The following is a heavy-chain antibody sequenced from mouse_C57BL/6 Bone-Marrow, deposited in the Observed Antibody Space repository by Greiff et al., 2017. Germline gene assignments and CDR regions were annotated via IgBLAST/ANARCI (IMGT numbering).Heavy chain of an antibody. D-gene: IGHD2-5*01. J-gene: IGHJ4*01. Sequence: EVKVEESGGGLVKPGGSLKLSCAASGFTFSDYGMHWVRQAPEKGLEWVAYISSGSSTIYYADTVKGRFTISRDNAKNTLFLQMTSLRSEDTAMYYCARGYYSNFLYAMDYWGQGTSVTVSS. CDR3: ARGYYSNFLYAMDY. V-gene: IGHV5-17*01. CDR1: GFTFSDYG. CDR2: ISSGSSTI.